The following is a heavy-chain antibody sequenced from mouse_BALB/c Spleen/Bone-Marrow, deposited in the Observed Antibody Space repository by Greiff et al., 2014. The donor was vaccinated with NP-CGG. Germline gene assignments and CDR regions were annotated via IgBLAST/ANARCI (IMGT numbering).Heavy chain of an antibody. CDR1: GFNIKDTY. V-gene: IGHV14-3*02. J-gene: IGHJ3*01. Sequence: EVKLMESGAELVKPGASVKLSRTASGFNIKDTYMHWVKQRPEQGLEWIGRIDPANGNTKYDPKFQGKATITADTSSNTAYLQLSSLTSEDTAVYCCATYYYGSSWGFAYWGQGTLVTVSA. CDR2: IDPANGNT. D-gene: IGHD1-1*01. CDR3: ATYYYGSSWGFAY.